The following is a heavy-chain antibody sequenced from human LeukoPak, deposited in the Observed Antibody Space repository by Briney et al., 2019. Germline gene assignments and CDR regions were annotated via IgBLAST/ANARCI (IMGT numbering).Heavy chain of an antibody. D-gene: IGHD1-26*01. Sequence: GGSLRLSCIVSGFSVSRNYMSWVRQAPGKGLEWVSYISSSGSTIYYADSVKGRFTISRDNAKNSLYLQMNSLRAEDTAVYYCARVGSGSYYGTKRGYWGQGTLVTVSS. V-gene: IGHV3-11*01. CDR1: GFSVSRNY. CDR2: ISSSGSTI. CDR3: ARVGSGSYYGTKRGY. J-gene: IGHJ4*02.